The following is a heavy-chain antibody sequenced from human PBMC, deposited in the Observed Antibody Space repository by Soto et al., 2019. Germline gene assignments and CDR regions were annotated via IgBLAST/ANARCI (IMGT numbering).Heavy chain of an antibody. CDR1: GLTFSNYA. J-gene: IGHJ4*02. CDR2: MSGSSGTT. V-gene: IGHV3-23*01. D-gene: IGHD1-7*01. CDR3: AKDQERELPRVIDF. Sequence: GGSLRLSCATSGLTFSNYAMSWVRQAPGGGLEWVSSMSGSSGTTYYADSVRGRFTISRDRSKNTLYLQMSSLRDEDTALYYCAKDQERELPRVIDFWGQGTLVTVSS.